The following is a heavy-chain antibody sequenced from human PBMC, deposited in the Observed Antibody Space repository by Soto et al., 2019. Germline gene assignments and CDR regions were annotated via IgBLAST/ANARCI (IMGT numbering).Heavy chain of an antibody. D-gene: IGHD6-19*01. CDR1: GGTFTSYS. J-gene: IGHJ6*02. CDR3: ARARTVAVSGRTGGYYYCAMDL. CDR2: VIPRFGTT. Sequence: QVQLEQSGAEVQRPGSSVKVSCRASGGTFTSYSINWVRRAPGQGPEWMGAVIPRFGTTTYAQRFEGGVTVIADASTSTVFMEMSGLRSEDTAVYFCARARTVAVSGRTGGYYYCAMDLWGQGTAVTISS. V-gene: IGHV1-69*01.